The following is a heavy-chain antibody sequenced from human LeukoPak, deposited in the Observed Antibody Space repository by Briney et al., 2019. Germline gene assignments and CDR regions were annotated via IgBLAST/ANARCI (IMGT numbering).Heavy chain of an antibody. V-gene: IGHV3-11*04. CDR2: ISSSGSTI. D-gene: IGHD3-10*01. CDR3: ASGDYGSGSHDY. J-gene: IGHJ4*02. CDR1: GFTFSDYY. Sequence: GGSLRLSCVASGFTFSDYYVRWIRQAPGKGLAWVSCISSSGSTIYYADSVKGRFTISRDNAKNSLYLQMNSLRAEDTAAYYCASGDYGSGSHDYWGQGTLVTVSS.